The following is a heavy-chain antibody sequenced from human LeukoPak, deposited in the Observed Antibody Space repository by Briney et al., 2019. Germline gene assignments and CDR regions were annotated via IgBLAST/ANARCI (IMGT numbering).Heavy chain of an antibody. CDR2: ISCKCVST. D-gene: IGHD1-26*01. V-gene: IGHV3-23*01. Sequence: PGGSLTLLWAASGFPLSSLPMLWVRQAPGEGLEWVSAISCKCVSTYYAPSVKGRFNLSRENSKHTLYLEMNSLRADDTAVFYFAKVAGGGSYGGGYYFDYWGQGTLVTVSS. CDR3: AKVAGGGSYGGGYYFDY. CDR1: GFPLSSLP. J-gene: IGHJ4*02.